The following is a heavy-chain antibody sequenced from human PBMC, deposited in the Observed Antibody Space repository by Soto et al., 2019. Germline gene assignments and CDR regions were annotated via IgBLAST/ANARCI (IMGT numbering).Heavy chain of an antibody. CDR1: GYTFTSYA. CDR3: ARDASYSKPYYYYYIDV. J-gene: IGHJ6*03. Sequence: ASVKVSCKASGYTFTSYAMHWVRQAPGQRLEWMGWINAGNGNTKYSQRFQGRVTITRDTSASTAYMELSSLRSEDTAVYYCARDASYSKPYYYYYIDVRAKRTTVTVSS. CDR2: INAGNGNT. V-gene: IGHV1-3*01. D-gene: IGHD4-4*01.